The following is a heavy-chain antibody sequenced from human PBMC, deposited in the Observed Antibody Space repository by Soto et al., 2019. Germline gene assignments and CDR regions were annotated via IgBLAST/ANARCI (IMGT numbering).Heavy chain of an antibody. CDR3: XSSYGSGYRAFDY. Sequence: QVQLVQSGAEVKRPGSSVKVSCKASGDTFNFYSINWVRQAPGVGLEWVGRVNPILSMSNYAQRFQGRVTMTXXXXXXXXXXXXXXXXXXXXXXXXXXSSYGSGYRAFDYWGQGALVTVSS. CDR2: VNPILSMS. J-gene: IGHJ4*02. V-gene: IGHV1-69*02. D-gene: IGHD3-10*01. CDR1: GDTFNFYS.